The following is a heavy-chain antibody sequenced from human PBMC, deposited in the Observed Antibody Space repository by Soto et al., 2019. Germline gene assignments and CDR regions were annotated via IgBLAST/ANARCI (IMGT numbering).Heavy chain of an antibody. Sequence: QVHLAESGGGVVQPGRSLRLSCAGSGFTFSSYAMHWVRQAPGKGLEWVAVISNDGTHKYYAESLKGRFIISRDNSKNTLYLQMNSLRAEDTAVYYCAKQSSSWFYLESWGQGTLVTVAS. D-gene: IGHD6-13*01. CDR1: GFTFSSYA. V-gene: IGHV3-30*18. CDR3: AKQSSSWFYLES. J-gene: IGHJ4*02. CDR2: ISNDGTHK.